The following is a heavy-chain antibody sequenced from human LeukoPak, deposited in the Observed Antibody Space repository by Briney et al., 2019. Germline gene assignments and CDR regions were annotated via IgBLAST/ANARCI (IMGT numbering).Heavy chain of an antibody. Sequence: SETLSLTCTVSGGSISIGSNYWSWIRQPAGKGLEWIGRLYTSGSTNYNPSLNGRVTISVDTSMNQFSLKVNSVTAADTAVYYCARGPDYWGQGTQVTVSS. J-gene: IGHJ4*02. V-gene: IGHV4-61*02. CDR2: LYTSGST. CDR3: ARGPDY. CDR1: GGSISIGSNY.